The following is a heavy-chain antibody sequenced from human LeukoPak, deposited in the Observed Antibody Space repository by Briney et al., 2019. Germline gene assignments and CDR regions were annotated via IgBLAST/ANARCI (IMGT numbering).Heavy chain of an antibody. CDR2: ITSSNNYI. J-gene: IGHJ6*04. CDR3: AELGITMIGGV. CDR1: GFTFSSYS. V-gene: IGHV3-21*01. Sequence: GGSLRLSCAASGFTFSSYSMNRVRQAPGKGLEWVSSITSSNNYIYYADSVKGRFTISRDNAKNSLYLQMNSLRAEDTAVYYCAELGITMIGGVWGKGTTVTISS. D-gene: IGHD3-10*02.